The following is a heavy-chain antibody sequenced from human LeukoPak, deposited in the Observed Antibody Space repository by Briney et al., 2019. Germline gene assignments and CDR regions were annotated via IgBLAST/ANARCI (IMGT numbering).Heavy chain of an antibody. J-gene: IGHJ4*02. V-gene: IGHV4-39*07. CDR3: AREISSTYFDS. D-gene: IGHD3-16*01. Sequence: SETLSLTCTVSGGSISSSSYYWDWIRQPPGKGLEWIGSLYYSGNTYYNPSLKSRVTISVDTSKNQFSLKLSSVTAADTAVYYCAREISSTYFDSWGQGTLVTVSS. CDR2: LYYSGNT. CDR1: GGSISSSSYY.